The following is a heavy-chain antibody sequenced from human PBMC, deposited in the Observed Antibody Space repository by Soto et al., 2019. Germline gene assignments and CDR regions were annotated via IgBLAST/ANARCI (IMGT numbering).Heavy chain of an antibody. D-gene: IGHD5-12*01. J-gene: IGHJ6*02. V-gene: IGHV3-30*18. Sequence: QVQLVESGGGVVQPGRSLRLSCAASGFTFSSYGMHWVRQAPDKGLEWVAVISYDGSNKYYADSVKGRFTISRDNSKNTLYLQMNSLRAEDTAVYYCAKDRAKAKGYYYGMDVWGQGTTVTVSS. CDR2: ISYDGSNK. CDR1: GFTFSSYG. CDR3: AKDRAKAKGYYYGMDV.